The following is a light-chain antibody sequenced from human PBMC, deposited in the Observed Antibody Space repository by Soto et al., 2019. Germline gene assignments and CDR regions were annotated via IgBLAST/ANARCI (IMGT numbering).Light chain of an antibody. CDR2: SNN. CDR3: AAWDDSLNGQGV. J-gene: IGLJ1*01. Sequence: QSVLTQPPSASGTPGQRVTISCSGSSSNIGSNTVNWYQQLPGTAPKLLIYSNNQRPSGVPDRFYGSKSGTSASLAISVLQSEDEADYYCAAWDDSLNGQGVFGTGTKVTVL. V-gene: IGLV1-44*01. CDR1: SSNIGSNT.